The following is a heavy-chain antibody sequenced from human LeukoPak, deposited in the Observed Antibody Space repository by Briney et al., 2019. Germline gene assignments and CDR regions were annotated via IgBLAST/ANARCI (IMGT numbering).Heavy chain of an antibody. V-gene: IGHV3-23*01. J-gene: IGHJ5*02. CDR2: ISGSGGST. CDR3: AKEFVVVPAAKGYYNWFDP. D-gene: IGHD2-2*01. Sequence: PGGSLRLSCAASGFTFSSYAMSWVRQAPGKGLEWVSAISGSGGSTYYADSVKGRFTISRDNSKNTLYLQMNSLRAEATAVYYCAKEFVVVPAAKGYYNWFDPWGQGTLVTVSS. CDR1: GFTFSSYA.